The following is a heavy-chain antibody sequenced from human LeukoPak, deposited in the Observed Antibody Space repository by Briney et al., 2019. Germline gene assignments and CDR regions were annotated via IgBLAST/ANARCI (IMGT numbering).Heavy chain of an antibody. J-gene: IGHJ4*02. CDR3: ARDTPVQYYHSSGYYYAFDF. Sequence: GASVKVSCKASGYTFTTYTYAMNWVRQAPGQGLEWMGWINTNTGNPTYAQGFTGRFVFSLDTSVSTAYLQISSLKAEDTAVYYCARDTPVQYYHSSGYYYAFDFWGQGTLVTVSS. CDR2: INTNTGNP. D-gene: IGHD3-22*01. CDR1: GYTFTTYTYA. V-gene: IGHV7-4-1*02.